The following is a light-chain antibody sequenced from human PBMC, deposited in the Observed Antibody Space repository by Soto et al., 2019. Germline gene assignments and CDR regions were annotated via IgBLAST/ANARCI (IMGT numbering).Light chain of an antibody. Sequence: EIVLTQSPGTLSLSPGERATLSCRASQSVSSSYLAWYQQKPGQAPRLLIYGASSRATGIPDRFSGSGSGTDFTLTLSRLEPEDVAVYYCQQYGSSSYTFGQGTKLAIK. CDR3: QQYGSSSYT. CDR2: GAS. CDR1: QSVSSSY. V-gene: IGKV3-20*01. J-gene: IGKJ2*01.